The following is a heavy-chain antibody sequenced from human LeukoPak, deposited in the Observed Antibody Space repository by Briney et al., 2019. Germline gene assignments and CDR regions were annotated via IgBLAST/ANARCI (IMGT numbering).Heavy chain of an antibody. Sequence: WASMKVSCKASGYTFSSYGISWVRQTPGQGLEWMGWINTYNENTKDNTNYAQRFQGRVTMTTDTSTSTAYMELMSLRSDDTAVYYCARVPTYDYDSTGNYYMDVWGKGTPITVSS. V-gene: IGHV1-18*01. J-gene: IGHJ6*03. CDR3: ARVPTYDYDSTGNYYMDV. CDR1: GYTFSSYG. CDR2: INTYNENTKDNT. D-gene: IGHD3-22*01.